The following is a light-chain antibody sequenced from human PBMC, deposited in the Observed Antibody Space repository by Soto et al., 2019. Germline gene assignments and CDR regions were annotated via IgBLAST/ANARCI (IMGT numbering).Light chain of an antibody. J-gene: IGLJ2*01. V-gene: IGLV2-11*01. Sequence: QSALTQPRSVSGSPGQSVTISCTGTSSDVGTYDFVSWYQQHPGKAPRLMIFDVSERPSGVPDRFSGSKSGNTASLTISGLQAEDEADYYCCSYTSSSTVVFGGGTKLTVL. CDR1: SSDVGTYDF. CDR2: DVS. CDR3: CSYTSSSTVV.